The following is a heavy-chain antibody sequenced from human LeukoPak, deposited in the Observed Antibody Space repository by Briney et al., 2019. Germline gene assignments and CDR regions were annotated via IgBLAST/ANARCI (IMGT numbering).Heavy chain of an antibody. J-gene: IGHJ4*02. CDR2: IYYSGST. D-gene: IGHD6-6*01. Sequence: SETLSLTCTVSGGSISSSSYYWGWIRQPPGKGLEWIGSIYYSGSTYYNPSLKSRVTISVDKSKNQFSLKLSSVTAADTAVYYCARDRSGEYSSSSGKYYFDYWGQGTLVTVSS. V-gene: IGHV4-39*07. CDR1: GGSISSSSYY. CDR3: ARDRSGEYSSSSGKYYFDY.